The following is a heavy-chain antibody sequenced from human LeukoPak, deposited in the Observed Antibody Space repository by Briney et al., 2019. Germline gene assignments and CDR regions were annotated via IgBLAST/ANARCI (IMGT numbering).Heavy chain of an antibody. CDR2: INHSGST. D-gene: IGHD2/OR15-2a*01. CDR3: ATQILLCHYY. J-gene: IGHJ4*02. V-gene: IGHV4-34*01. Sequence: SETLSLTCAVYGGSFSGYYWSWIRQPPGKGLEWIGEINHSGSTNYNPSLKSRVTVSVDTSKNQFSLKLSSVTAADTAVYYCATQILLCHYYWGQGTLVTVSS. CDR1: GGSFSGYY.